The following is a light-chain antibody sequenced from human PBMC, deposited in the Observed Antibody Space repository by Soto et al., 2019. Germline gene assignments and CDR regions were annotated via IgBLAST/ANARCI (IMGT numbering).Light chain of an antibody. CDR3: ETWDSNTHTV. Sequence: QPVLTQSSSASASLGSSVKLTCTLSSGHSSYIIAWHQQQPGKAPRYLMKLEGSGSYNKGSGVPDRFSGSSSGADRYLTISNLHFDDEADYYCETWDSNTHTVFGGGTKLTVL. CDR2: LEGSGSY. CDR1: SGHSSYI. J-gene: IGLJ3*02. V-gene: IGLV4-60*02.